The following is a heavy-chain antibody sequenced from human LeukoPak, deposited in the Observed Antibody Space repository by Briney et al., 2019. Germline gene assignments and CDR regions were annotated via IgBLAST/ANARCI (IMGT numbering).Heavy chain of an antibody. CDR3: ARESAVATGAFDY. CDR2: ITGSGEIS. J-gene: IGHJ4*02. Sequence: PGRSLRLSCAASGFTFSHYGISWVRQAPGKGLEWVSHITGSGEISHYADSVQGRFTISRDNAKNSLYLQMNSLRAEDTALYYCARESAVATGAFDYWGRGTLVTVSS. V-gene: IGHV3-48*01. D-gene: IGHD5-12*01. CDR1: GFTFSHYG.